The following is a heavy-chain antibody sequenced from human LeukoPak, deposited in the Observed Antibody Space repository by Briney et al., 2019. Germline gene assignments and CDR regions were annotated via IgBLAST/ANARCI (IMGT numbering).Heavy chain of an antibody. D-gene: IGHD2-2*01. CDR3: ARDLGTRSPTGLPGYYGMDV. CDR1: GYTFTGYY. Sequence: ASVKVSCKASGYTFTGYYMHWVRQAPGQGLEWMGWINPNSGGTNYAQKFQGWVTMTRDTSISTAYMELSRLRSDDTAVYYCARDLGTRSPTGLPGYYGMDVWGQGTTVTVSS. CDR2: INPNSGGT. V-gene: IGHV1-2*04. J-gene: IGHJ6*02.